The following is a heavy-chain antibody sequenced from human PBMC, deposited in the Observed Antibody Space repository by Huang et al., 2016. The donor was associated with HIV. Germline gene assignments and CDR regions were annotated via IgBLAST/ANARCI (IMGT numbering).Heavy chain of an antibody. D-gene: IGHD4-17*01. Sequence: VQVQESGPGLLKPSETLSLTCTVTGDSLSDYYWSWIRQPAGKGLEWIGRIYTTGRTDYNPSLGSRVTMSVDTSKNQFSLRMKSVTVADTAVYYCVRDREETTVTTMDNWHFDLWGRGTLVIVSS. CDR2: IYTTGRT. J-gene: IGHJ2*01. V-gene: IGHV4-4*07. CDR3: VRDREETTVTTMDNWHFDL. CDR1: GDSLSDYY.